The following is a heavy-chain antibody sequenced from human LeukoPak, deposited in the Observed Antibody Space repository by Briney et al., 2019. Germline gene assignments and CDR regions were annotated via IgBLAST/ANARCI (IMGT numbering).Heavy chain of an antibody. J-gene: IGHJ4*02. CDR2: INPNSGGT. CDR3: ARFGIAAAGTFDY. V-gene: IGHV1-2*02. D-gene: IGHD6-13*01. CDR1: GYTFTGYY. Sequence: AASVKVSCKASGYTFTGYYMHWVRQAPGQGLEWMGWINPNSGGTNYAQKFQGRVTMTRDTSISTAYMELSRLRSDDTAVYYCARFGIAAAGTFDYWGQGTLVTVS.